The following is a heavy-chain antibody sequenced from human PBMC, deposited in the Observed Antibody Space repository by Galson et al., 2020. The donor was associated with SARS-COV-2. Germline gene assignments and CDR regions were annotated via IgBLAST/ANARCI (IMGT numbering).Heavy chain of an antibody. D-gene: IGHD3-16*01. J-gene: IGHJ4*02. V-gene: IGHV3-21*01. CDR2: ISSNSSYI. CDR1: GFTFSSYS. Sequence: GGTLSLTCAASGFTFSSYSMNWVRQAPEKGLAWVSSISSNSSYISYADSVKGRFTISRDNAKNSLYLQMNSLRAEDTAVYYCARVEPDYDWGSSPPDYWGQGTLVTVSS. CDR3: ARVEPDYDWGSSPPDY.